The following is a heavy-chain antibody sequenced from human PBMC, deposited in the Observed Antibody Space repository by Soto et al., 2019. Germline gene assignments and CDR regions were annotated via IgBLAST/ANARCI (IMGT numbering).Heavy chain of an antibody. Sequence: QVRLEESGGGVVQPGGSLRLSCAASGFTFSDYGMDWVRQAPGKGLEWVALISYDGRNKHYADSVKGRFSISRDNSRNTLFLQLNNVRAEDTAVYYCAKDHSQERYCLDHWGRGALVAVSS. V-gene: IGHV3-30*18. J-gene: IGHJ4*02. CDR1: GFTFSDYG. D-gene: IGHD1-26*01. CDR3: AKDHSQERYCLDH. CDR2: ISYDGRNK.